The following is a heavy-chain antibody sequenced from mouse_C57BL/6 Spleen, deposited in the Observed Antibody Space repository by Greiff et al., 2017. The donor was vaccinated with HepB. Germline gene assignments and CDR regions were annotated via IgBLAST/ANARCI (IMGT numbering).Heavy chain of an antibody. CDR1: GFNIKDDY. CDR2: IDPENGDT. Sequence: VQLQQSGAELVRPGASVKLSCTASGFNIKDDYMHWVKQRPEQALEWIGWIDPENGDTEYASKFQGKATITADTSSNTAYLQLSSLTSEDTAVYYCTFYPYSGSSNGYFDYWGQGTTLTVSS. CDR3: TFYPYSGSSNGYFDY. D-gene: IGHD1-1*01. V-gene: IGHV14-4*01. J-gene: IGHJ2*01.